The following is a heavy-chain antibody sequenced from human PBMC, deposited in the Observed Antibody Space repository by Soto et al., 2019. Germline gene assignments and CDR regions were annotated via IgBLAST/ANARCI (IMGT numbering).Heavy chain of an antibody. CDR2: IRNSERT. CDR1: VTPSPVETG. J-gene: IGHJ6*02. Sequence: SETLPSPALSLVTPSPVETGKFGSASPQGRGWTGLVEIRNSERTQYKPSLKSRITMSVDTSKKNRFYVKVNSVTAADTAVEYCAKDQNSSWESKGNSDMDVWGQGTTVTVSS. D-gene: IGHD1-26*01. V-gene: IGHV4-4*02. CDR3: AKDQNSSWESKGNSDMDV.